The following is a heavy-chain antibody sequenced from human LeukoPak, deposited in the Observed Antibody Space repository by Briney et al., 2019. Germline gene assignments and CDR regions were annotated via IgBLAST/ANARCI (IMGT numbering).Heavy chain of an antibody. Sequence: PGGSLRLSCAASGFTFSSYSMNWVRQAPGKGLEWVSSISSSSSYIYYADSVKGRFTISRDNAKNSLYLQMNSLRAEDTAVYYCARGTERIDAFDIWGQGTMVTVSS. CDR1: GFTFSSYS. J-gene: IGHJ3*02. CDR2: ISSSSSYI. V-gene: IGHV3-21*01. D-gene: IGHD1-1*01. CDR3: ARGTERIDAFDI.